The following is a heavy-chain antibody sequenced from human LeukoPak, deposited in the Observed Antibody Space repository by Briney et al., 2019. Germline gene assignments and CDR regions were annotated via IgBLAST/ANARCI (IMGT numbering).Heavy chain of an antibody. CDR3: AKDNSGGYSAIDY. J-gene: IGHJ4*02. V-gene: IGHV3-9*01. CDR2: ISWNSGSI. D-gene: IGHD5-18*01. CDR1: GFTFDDYA. Sequence: GGSLRLSCAASGFTFDDYAMLWVRQAPGKGLEWVSGISWNSGSIGYADSVKGRFTISRDNAKNSLYLQMNSLRAEDTALYYCAKDNSGGYSAIDYWGQGTLVTVSS.